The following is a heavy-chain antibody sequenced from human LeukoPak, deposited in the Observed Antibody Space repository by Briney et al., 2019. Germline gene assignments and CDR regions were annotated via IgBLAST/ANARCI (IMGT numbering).Heavy chain of an antibody. J-gene: IGHJ4*02. CDR2: INHSGST. Sequence: NPSETLSLTCAVYGGSFSGYYWSWIRQPPGKGLEWIGEINHSGSTNYNPSLKSRVTISVDTSKNQFSLKLSSVTAADTAVYYCARGQKYRSGYTVAELGSGYFDYWGQGPLVTVSS. D-gene: IGHD5-18*01. CDR1: GGSFSGYY. V-gene: IGHV4-34*01. CDR3: ARGQKYRSGYTVAELGSGYFDY.